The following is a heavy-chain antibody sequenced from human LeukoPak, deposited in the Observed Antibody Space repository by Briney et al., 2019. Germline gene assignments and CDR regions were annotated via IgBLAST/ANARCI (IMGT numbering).Heavy chain of an antibody. CDR3: AKDMAGNGVAFDI. J-gene: IGHJ3*02. D-gene: IGHD6-19*01. CDR1: GFTFSRLA. CDR2: ISASGP. V-gene: IGHV3-23*01. Sequence: GGSLRLSCAASGFTFSRLAMTWVRQAPGKGLEWVSTISASGPYYADAVRGRFTISRDNSRNTLSLQMNSLRAEDTAVYYCAKDMAGNGVAFDIWGQGTMVTVSS.